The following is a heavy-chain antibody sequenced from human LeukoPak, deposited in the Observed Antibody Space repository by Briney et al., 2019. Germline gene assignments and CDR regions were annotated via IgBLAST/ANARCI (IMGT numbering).Heavy chain of an antibody. CDR2: INPNSGGT. CDR1: GYTFTGYY. D-gene: IGHD6-13*01. CDR3: AREGDSSWLHDVFDI. Sequence: ASVKVSCKASGYTFTGYYMHWVRQAPGQGLEWMGWINPNSGGTNYAQTFQGRVTMTRDTSISTAFMELSSLTSDDTAVYYCAREGDSSWLHDVFDIWGQGTMVTVSS. V-gene: IGHV1-2*02. J-gene: IGHJ3*02.